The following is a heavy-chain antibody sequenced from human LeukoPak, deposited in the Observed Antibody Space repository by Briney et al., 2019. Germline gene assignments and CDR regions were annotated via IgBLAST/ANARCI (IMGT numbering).Heavy chain of an antibody. J-gene: IGHJ4*02. CDR2: FDPEDGET. CDR1: GYTLTVLS. V-gene: IGHV1-24*01. CDR3: ATEALDDSDSYFEY. D-gene: IGHD3-10*01. Sequence: GASVKVSCKVSGYTLTVLSMHWVRQAPGKGLEWMGRFDPEDGETIYAQTLQGRVTMTEDTSTDTAYMELSSLRSEDTAVYYCATEALDDSDSYFEYWGQGTLVTVSS.